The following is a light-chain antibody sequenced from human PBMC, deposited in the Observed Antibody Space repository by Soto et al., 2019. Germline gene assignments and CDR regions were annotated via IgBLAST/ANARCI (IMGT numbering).Light chain of an antibody. V-gene: IGLV1-51*01. CDR1: RSNIGNNY. CDR2: DND. J-gene: IGLJ3*02. CDR3: EAWDSTLRGGV. Sequence: QSVLTQPPSVSAAPGQKVTVSCSGSRSNIGNNYVSWYQHLPGTAPKLLIYDNDKRPSGIPDRFSASKSGTSATLDITGLQTGDEADYYCEAWDSTLRGGVFGGGTKLPVL.